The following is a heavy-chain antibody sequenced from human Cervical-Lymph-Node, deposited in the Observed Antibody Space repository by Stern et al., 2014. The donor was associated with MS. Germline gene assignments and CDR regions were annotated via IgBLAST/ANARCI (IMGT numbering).Heavy chain of an antibody. Sequence: VQLAESAGDLVRPCRPPRRPRTAPGFNIDDYAKHWVRQAPRKGTVWVSGTSWNGANTGYADSVKGRFTLSRDNAENSLYLQMNSLRTEDTALYYCAKDRDIEILGSMDVWGQGTTVIVSS. J-gene: IGHJ6*02. CDR1: GFNIDDYA. V-gene: IGHV3-9*01. D-gene: IGHD3-3*01. CDR3: AKDRDIEILGSMDV. CDR2: TSWNGANT.